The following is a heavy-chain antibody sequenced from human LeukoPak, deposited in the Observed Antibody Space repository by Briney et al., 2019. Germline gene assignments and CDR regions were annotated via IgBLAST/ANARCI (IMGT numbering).Heavy chain of an antibody. J-gene: IGHJ3*02. CDR1: GGSISSYY. V-gene: IGHV4-59*01. Sequence: PSETLSLTCTVSGGSISSYYWSWIRQPPGKGLEWIGYIYYSGSTNYNPSLKSRVTISVDTSKNQFSLKLSSVTAADTAVYYCARSERGASDIWGQGTMVTVSS. CDR3: ARSERGASDI. CDR2: IYYSGST.